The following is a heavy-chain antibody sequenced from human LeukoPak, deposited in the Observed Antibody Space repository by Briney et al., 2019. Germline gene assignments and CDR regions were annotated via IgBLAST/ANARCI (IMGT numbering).Heavy chain of an antibody. V-gene: IGHV4-34*01. CDR2: INHSGTT. J-gene: IGHJ4*02. CDR1: GESFSGYY. D-gene: IGHD3-22*01. Sequence: SETLSLTCVVYGESFSGYYWYWFRQPPGKGLEWIGEINHSGTTNYTPSLKRRVTISLDTSQNQFSLKLSSVTAADTAVYYCAREPAYYYESSGFYYGAYYFDYWGQGTLVTVSS. CDR3: AREPAYYYESSGFYYGAYYFDY.